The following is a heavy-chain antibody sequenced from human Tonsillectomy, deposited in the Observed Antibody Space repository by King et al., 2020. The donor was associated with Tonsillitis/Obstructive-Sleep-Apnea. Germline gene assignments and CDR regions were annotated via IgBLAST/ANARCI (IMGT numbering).Heavy chain of an antibody. J-gene: IGHJ3*02. CDR2: ISSSSSTI. D-gene: IGHD4-11*01. Sequence: VQLVQSGGGLIQPGGSLRLSCAASGFTFSSYSMNWVRQALGKGLEWLSYISSSSSTINYADSVKGRFTISRDNAENSLYLQMHSLRDEDTAVYYCARDYRYAFDIWGQGTLVTVSS. V-gene: IGHV3-48*02. CDR3: ARDYRYAFDI. CDR1: GFTFSSYS.